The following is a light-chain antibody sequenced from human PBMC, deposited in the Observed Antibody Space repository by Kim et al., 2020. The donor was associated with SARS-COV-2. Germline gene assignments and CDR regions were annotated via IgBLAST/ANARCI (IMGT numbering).Light chain of an antibody. V-gene: IGLV3-21*04. J-gene: IGLJ3*02. CDR3: QVWDTNSDHWV. Sequence: APGMSASITCGGNRIGSKGVRWYQQKPGQAPVLVIYFDAGRPSGIPERFSGSNSGNTATLTISRVEDGDEADYYCQVWDTNSDHWVFGGGTKLTVL. CDR2: FDA. CDR1: RIGSKG.